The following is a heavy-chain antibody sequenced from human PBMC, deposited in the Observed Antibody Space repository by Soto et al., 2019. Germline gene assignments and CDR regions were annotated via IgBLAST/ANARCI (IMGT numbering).Heavy chain of an antibody. CDR1: GGTFSSYA. J-gene: IGHJ2*01. V-gene: IGHV1-69*13. CDR3: ARDRAVAGKRYFDL. CDR2: IIPIFGTA. D-gene: IGHD6-19*01. Sequence: GASVKVSCKASGGTFSSYAISWVRQAPGQGLEWMGGIIPIFGTANYAQKFQGRVTITADESTSTAYMELSSLRSEDTAVYYCARDRAVAGKRYFDLWGRGTLVTVSS.